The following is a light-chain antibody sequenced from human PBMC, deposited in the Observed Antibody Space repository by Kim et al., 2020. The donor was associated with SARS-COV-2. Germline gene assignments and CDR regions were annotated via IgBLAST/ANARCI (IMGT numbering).Light chain of an antibody. CDR2: NNN. V-gene: IGLV1-44*01. Sequence: QSVLTQPPSASVTPGQRVTISCSGSSSNIGSNSVNWYQQVPGTAPKVLIYNNNQRPSGVPDRFSASKSGTSASLAISGLQSEDEADYYCASWDDTLSGRVFGGGTQLTVL. CDR1: SSNIGSNS. CDR3: ASWDDTLSGRV. J-gene: IGLJ3*02.